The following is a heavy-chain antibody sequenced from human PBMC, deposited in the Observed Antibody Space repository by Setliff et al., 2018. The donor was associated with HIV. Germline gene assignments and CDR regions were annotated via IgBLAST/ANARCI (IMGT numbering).Heavy chain of an antibody. D-gene: IGHD3-3*01. CDR2: IVPIFGTT. V-gene: IGHV1-69*13. Sequence: SVKVSCKVSGGTFRKYSMNWIRQAPGQGLEWMGGIVPIFGTTKYAQKFQGRVTITADESTSTVYMALSSLTSEDTAVYYCARSAKSGAWTYYDFWSGYSYYYYMDVWGKGTTVTVSS. CDR3: ARSAKSGAWTYYDFWSGYSYYYYMDV. CDR1: GGTFRKYS. J-gene: IGHJ6*03.